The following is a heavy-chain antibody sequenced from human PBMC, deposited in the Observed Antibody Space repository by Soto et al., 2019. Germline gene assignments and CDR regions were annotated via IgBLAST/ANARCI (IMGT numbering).Heavy chain of an antibody. CDR2: IWYDGSNK. Sequence: GGSLRLSCAASGFTFSSYGMHWVRQAPGKGLEWVAVIWYDGSNKYYADSVKGRFTISRDNSKNTLYLQMNSLRAEDTAVYYCERDFSVAGAFDIWGQGKMVTVSS. V-gene: IGHV3-33*01. CDR3: ERDFSVAGAFDI. J-gene: IGHJ3*02. D-gene: IGHD6-19*01. CDR1: GFTFSSYG.